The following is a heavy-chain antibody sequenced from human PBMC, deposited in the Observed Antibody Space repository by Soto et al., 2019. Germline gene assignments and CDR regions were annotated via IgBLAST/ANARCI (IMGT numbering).Heavy chain of an antibody. V-gene: IGHV3-23*01. J-gene: IGHJ4*02. Sequence: PGGSLRLSCAASGFTFSSYAMSWVRQAPGKGLEWVSAISGSGGSTYYADSVKGRFTISRDNSKNTLYLQMNSLRAEDTAVYYCAKDGSSRLAPYYFDYWGQGTLVTVSS. D-gene: IGHD3-10*01. CDR1: GFTFSSYA. CDR2: ISGSGGST. CDR3: AKDGSSRLAPYYFDY.